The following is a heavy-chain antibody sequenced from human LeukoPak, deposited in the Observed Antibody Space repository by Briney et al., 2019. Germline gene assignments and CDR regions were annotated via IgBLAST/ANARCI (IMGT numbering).Heavy chain of an antibody. V-gene: IGHV1-2*02. CDR1: GYTFTGYY. D-gene: IGHD5-24*01. J-gene: IGHJ4*02. CDR2: INPNSGGT. CDR3: ARVVDGYIH. Sequence: ASVKVSCKASGYTFTGYYMHWVRQAPGQGLEWMGWINPNSGGTNYAQKFQDRVTMTRDTSISTAYMEMSRLRSDDTAVYYCARVVDGYIHSGQGTLVTVSS.